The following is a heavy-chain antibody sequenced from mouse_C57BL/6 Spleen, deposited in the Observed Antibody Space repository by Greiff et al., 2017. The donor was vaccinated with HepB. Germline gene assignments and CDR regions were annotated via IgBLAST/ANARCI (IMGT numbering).Heavy chain of an antibody. D-gene: IGHD2-3*01. V-gene: IGHV1-82*01. CDR1: GYAFSSSW. J-gene: IGHJ4*01. CDR3: AREWLLPPYAMDY. Sequence: VQLVESGPELVKPGASVKISCKASGYAFSSSWMNWVKQRPGKGLEWIGRIYPGDGDTNYNGKFKGKATLTADKSSSTAYMQLSSLTSEDSAVYFCAREWLLPPYAMDYWGQGTSVTVSS. CDR2: IYPGDGDT.